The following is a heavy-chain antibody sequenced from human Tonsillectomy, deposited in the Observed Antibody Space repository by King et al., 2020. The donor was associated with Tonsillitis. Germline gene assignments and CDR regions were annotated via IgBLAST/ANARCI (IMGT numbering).Heavy chain of an antibody. D-gene: IGHD4-17*01. V-gene: IGHV3-23*04. CDR2: ISGSGGST. CDR3: AKEPYGDYVLSHFDN. Sequence: VQLVESGGGLVQPWGCLSLSCAASGFTFNSYAMSCVRQAPGEGLEWVSGISGSGGSTDYSHSVKVRLTISRDNSKNTLYLHRNSLRAEDTALYYCAKEPYGDYVLSHFDNWGLGTLVTVSS. CDR1: GFTFNSYA. J-gene: IGHJ4*02.